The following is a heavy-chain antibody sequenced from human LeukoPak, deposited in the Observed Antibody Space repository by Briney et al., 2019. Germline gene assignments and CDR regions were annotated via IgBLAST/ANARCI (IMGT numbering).Heavy chain of an antibody. CDR1: VVTFSIYA. CDR2: SISIFGTA. CDR3: SREGCSSTSCSIGYYMEV. Sequence: ASVNFSCKASVVTFSIYAISWVRYAPGQGLEWMGGSISIFGTANYAQNLQGKVTITAYESTTTAHLELSSPRSRYPAAYYFSREGCSSTSCSIGYYMEVWGKGTTVTVSS. V-gene: IGHV1-69*13. D-gene: IGHD2-2*01. J-gene: IGHJ6*03.